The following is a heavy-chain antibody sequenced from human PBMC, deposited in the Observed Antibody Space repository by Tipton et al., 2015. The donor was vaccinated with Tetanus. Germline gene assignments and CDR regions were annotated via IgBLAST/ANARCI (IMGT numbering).Heavy chain of an antibody. CDR2: IYYSGTT. CDR3: ARHQSGYFTPFDY. J-gene: IGHJ4*02. V-gene: IGHV4-31*03. D-gene: IGHD3-3*01. Sequence: TLSLTCTVSGGSISSGGYYWSWIRQHPGKGLEWIGYIYYSGTTYYNPSLKSRVTISVDTSKNQFSLNLNSMAAADTGVYYCARHQSGYFTPFDYWGQGNLVTVSS. CDR1: GGSISSGGYY.